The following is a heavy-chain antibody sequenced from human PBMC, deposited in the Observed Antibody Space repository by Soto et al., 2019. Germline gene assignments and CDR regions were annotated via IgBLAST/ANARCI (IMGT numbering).Heavy chain of an antibody. V-gene: IGHV3-33*01. CDR2: IWYDGSNK. D-gene: IGHD2-21*02. J-gene: IGHJ3*02. Sequence: QVQLVESGGGVVQPGRSLRLSCAASGFTFSSYGMHWVRQAPGKGLEGVAVIWYDGSNKYYADSVKGRFTISRDNSKNTLYLQMNSLRAEDTAVYYCARDGHLYFGVVTAMIDAFDIWGQGTMVTVSS. CDR3: ARDGHLYFGVVTAMIDAFDI. CDR1: GFTFSSYG.